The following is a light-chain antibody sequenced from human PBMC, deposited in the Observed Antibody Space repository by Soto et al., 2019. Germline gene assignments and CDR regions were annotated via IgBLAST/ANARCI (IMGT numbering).Light chain of an antibody. J-gene: IGLJ2*01. Sequence: QSALTQPASVSGSPGQSITISCTGTSSDVGAYNFVYWYQQHPGKAPKLMIYDVTNRPSGVSSRFSGAKSGNTASLAISGLQAEDEADYYCSSYTTSNTLVFGGGTKLTVL. V-gene: IGLV2-14*03. CDR1: SSDVGAYNF. CDR3: SSYTTSNTLV. CDR2: DVT.